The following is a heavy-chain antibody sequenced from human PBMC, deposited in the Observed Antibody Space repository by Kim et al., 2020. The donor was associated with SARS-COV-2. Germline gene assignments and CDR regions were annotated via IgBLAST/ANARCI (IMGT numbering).Heavy chain of an antibody. V-gene: IGHV3-53*04. CDR3: VTEAALYYYYGMYV. CDR1: GFTVSNSY. Sequence: GGSLRLSCAASGFTVSNSYMSWVRQAPGKGLEWVSIIYSGGRTYYADSVKGRFTISRHNSKNTLYLQMNSLRAEDTAVYYCVTEAALYYYYGMYVWGQGT. J-gene: IGHJ6*02. CDR2: IYSGGRT. D-gene: IGHD6-13*01.